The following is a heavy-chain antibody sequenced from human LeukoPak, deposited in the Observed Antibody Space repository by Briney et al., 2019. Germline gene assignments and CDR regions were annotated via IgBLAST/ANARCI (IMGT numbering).Heavy chain of an antibody. CDR1: GGSFSSSSYY. V-gene: IGHV4-39*07. Sequence: SETLSLTCTVSGGSFSSSSYYWGWIRQPPGKGLEWIGSIYYSGSTYYNPSLKSRISISVDTSKNQFSLKLSSVTAADTAVYYCARIVVPATMRINYYYYMDVWGKGTTVTVSS. D-gene: IGHD2-2*01. CDR2: IYYSGST. CDR3: ARIVVPATMRINYYYYMDV. J-gene: IGHJ6*03.